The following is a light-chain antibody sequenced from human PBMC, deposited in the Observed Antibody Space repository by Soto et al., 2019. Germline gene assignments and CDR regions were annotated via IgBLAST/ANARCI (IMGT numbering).Light chain of an antibody. CDR1: QSVSRNY. CDR2: TAS. Sequence: EIVLTQSPGTLSLSPGEGATLSCRASQSVSRNYLAWYQQKPGQAPRLLIYTASTRATDVPDRFSGSGSGADFTLTVSRLEPEDFAVYYCQQYGTSITFGQGTRLEIK. CDR3: QQYGTSIT. J-gene: IGKJ5*01. V-gene: IGKV3-20*01.